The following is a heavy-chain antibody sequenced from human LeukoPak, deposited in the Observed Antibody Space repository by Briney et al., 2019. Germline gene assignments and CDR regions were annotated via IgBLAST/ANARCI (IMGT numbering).Heavy chain of an antibody. J-gene: IGHJ4*02. V-gene: IGHV4-34*01. CDR1: GGSFSGYY. CDR3: ARLPTQTLTVVVVAATHQEIDY. D-gene: IGHD2-15*01. Sequence: PSETLSLTCAVYGGSFSGYYWSWIRQPPGKGLEWIGEINHSGSTNYNPSLKSRVTISVDTSKNQFSLKLSSVTAADTAVYYCARLPTQTLTVVVVAATHQEIDYWGQGTLVTVSS. CDR2: INHSGST.